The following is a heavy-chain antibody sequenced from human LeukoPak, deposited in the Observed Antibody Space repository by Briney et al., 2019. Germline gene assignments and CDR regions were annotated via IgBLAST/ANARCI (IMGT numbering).Heavy chain of an antibody. Sequence: SETLSLTCTVSGGSISSYYWSWIRQPAGKGLEWIGRIYTSGSTNYNPSLKSRVTMSVDTSKNQFSLKLSSVTAADTAVYYCARAPTYSSGWYNWFDPWGQGTLVTVSS. D-gene: IGHD6-19*01. CDR3: ARAPTYSSGWYNWFDP. CDR1: GGSISSYY. J-gene: IGHJ5*02. V-gene: IGHV4-4*07. CDR2: IYTSGST.